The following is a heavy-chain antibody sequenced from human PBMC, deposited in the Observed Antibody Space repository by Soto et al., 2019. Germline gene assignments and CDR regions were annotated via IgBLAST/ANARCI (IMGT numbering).Heavy chain of an antibody. Sequence: GGSLRLSCAASGFTVSSNYMSWVRQAPGKGLEWVSVIYSGGSTYYADSVKGRFTISRDNSKNTLYLQMNSLRAEDTAVYYCARDSTPPRYCSSTSCYGYFDYWGQGTLVTVSS. CDR1: GFTVSSNY. D-gene: IGHD2-2*01. V-gene: IGHV3-66*01. J-gene: IGHJ4*02. CDR2: IYSGGST. CDR3: ARDSTPPRYCSSTSCYGYFDY.